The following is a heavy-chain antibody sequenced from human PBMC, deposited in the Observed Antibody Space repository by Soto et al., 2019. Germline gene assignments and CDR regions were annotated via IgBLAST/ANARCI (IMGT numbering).Heavy chain of an antibody. D-gene: IGHD1-26*01. Sequence: ASVKVSCKASGYSFTNSAIHWLRQAPGQRLEWMGWINAGSGSAKYSQKFQGRVTITRDTSASTAYMELSSLKSEDTAMYYCARDPSGSYLPFLDYWG. CDR1: GYSFTNSA. J-gene: IGHJ4*01. CDR2: INAGSGSA. CDR3: ARDPSGSYLPFLDY. V-gene: IGHV1-3*01.